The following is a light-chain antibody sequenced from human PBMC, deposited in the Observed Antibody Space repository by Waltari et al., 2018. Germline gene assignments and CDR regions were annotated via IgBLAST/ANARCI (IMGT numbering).Light chain of an antibody. CDR1: ALTNQY. Sequence: GDALTNQYAYWYQQRPGQAPVLVIYKDTERPSVIPERFSGSSSGTSVALTINGVQAEDEADYYCQSADSSHTWVFGGGTKLTVL. V-gene: IGLV3-25*03. CDR2: KDT. J-gene: IGLJ3*02. CDR3: QSADSSHTWV.